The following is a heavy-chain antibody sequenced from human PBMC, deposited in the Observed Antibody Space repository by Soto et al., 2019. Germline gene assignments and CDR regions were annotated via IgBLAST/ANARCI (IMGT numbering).Heavy chain of an antibody. CDR1: GYTFTSYY. CDR3: ASVYSSGATEY. CDR2: INPSGGST. V-gene: IGHV1-46*01. Sequence: QVQLVQAGAEVKKPGDSVKVSCKAPGYTFTSYYMHWVLQAPGRGLEWMGIINPSGGSTSYAQKFQGRITTTRDTSTSTVYMDLSSLRSEETAVYYCASVYSSGATEYWGQGTQVTVSS. J-gene: IGHJ4*02. D-gene: IGHD1-26*01.